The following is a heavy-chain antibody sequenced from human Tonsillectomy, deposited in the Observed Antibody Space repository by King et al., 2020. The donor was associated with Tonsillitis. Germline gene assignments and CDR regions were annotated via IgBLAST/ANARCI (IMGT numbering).Heavy chain of an antibody. V-gene: IGHV4-61*02. D-gene: IGHD6-13*01. CDR2: IYSSGST. J-gene: IGHJ4*02. CDR1: GGSISSGSYY. CDR3: ARSYSSRWYDY. Sequence: QLQESGPGLVKPSQTLSLTCTVSGGSISSGSYYWSWIRQPAGKGLEWIGRIYSSGSTNYNPSLKSRVTISVDTSKNQCSLKLSSVTAADTAVYYCARSYSSRWYDYWGQGTLVTVSS.